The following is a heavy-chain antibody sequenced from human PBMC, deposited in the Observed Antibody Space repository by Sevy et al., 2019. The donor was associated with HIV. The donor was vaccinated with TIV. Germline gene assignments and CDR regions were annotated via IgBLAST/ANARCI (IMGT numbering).Heavy chain of an antibody. Sequence: GGSLRLSCAASGFTFDNYAMTWVRQTPGKGLEWVSTLDNSGDNTYNADSVKGRFTISRDKSKNTLYLQMDSLRAKDTAIYYCAKAGGGWNYFDYSGQGTLVTVSS. CDR3: AKAGGGWNYFDY. D-gene: IGHD6-19*01. J-gene: IGHJ4*02. CDR2: LDNSGDNT. CDR1: GFTFDNYA. V-gene: IGHV3-23*01.